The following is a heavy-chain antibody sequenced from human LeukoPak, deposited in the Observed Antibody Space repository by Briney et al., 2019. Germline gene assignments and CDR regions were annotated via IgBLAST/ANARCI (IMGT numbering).Heavy chain of an antibody. CDR1: GYTFTSYD. Sequence: ASVKVSCKASGYTFTSYDINWVRQATGQGLEWMGWMNPNSGNTGYAQKFQGRVTITRNTSISTAYMELSSLRSEDTAVYYCARGPNYVWGSYRELFDYWGQGTLVTVSS. J-gene: IGHJ4*02. CDR3: ARGPNYVWGSYRELFDY. V-gene: IGHV1-8*03. CDR2: MNPNSGNT. D-gene: IGHD3-16*02.